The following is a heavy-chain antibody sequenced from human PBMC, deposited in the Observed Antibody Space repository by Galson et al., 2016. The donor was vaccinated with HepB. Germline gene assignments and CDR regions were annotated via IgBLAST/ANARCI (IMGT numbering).Heavy chain of an antibody. D-gene: IGHD2-2*01. V-gene: IGHV3-74*03. Sequence: PGKGLVWVSRINSDGSDTTYADSVKGRFTISRDNAKNTLYLQMNSLRAEDTAVYYCAKGFCISTSCYAGFAGYHYMDVWGKGTTVTVSS. J-gene: IGHJ6*03. CDR2: INSDGSDT. CDR3: AKGFCISTSCYAGFAGYHYMDV.